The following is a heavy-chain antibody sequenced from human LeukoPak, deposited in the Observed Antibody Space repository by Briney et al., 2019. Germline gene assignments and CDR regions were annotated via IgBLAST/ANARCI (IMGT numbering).Heavy chain of an antibody. Sequence: SETLSLTCTVSGGSISSSSYYWGWIRQPPGKGLKWIGSIYYSGSTYYNPSLKSRVTISVDTSKNQFSLKLSSVTAADTAVYYCARERDILTGYFSFDYWGQGTLVTVSS. CDR3: ARERDILTGYFSFDY. CDR2: IYYSGST. CDR1: GGSISSSSYY. D-gene: IGHD3-9*01. V-gene: IGHV4-39*07. J-gene: IGHJ4*02.